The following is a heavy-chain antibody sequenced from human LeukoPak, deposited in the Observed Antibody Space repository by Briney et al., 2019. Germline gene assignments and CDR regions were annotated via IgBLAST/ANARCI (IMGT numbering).Heavy chain of an antibody. V-gene: IGHV3-30*18. J-gene: IGHJ4*02. CDR1: GFTLWTYG. CDR2: ILNDGSRT. Sequence: GGSLRLSCAVSGFTLWTYGMHCVRQAPGKGLQWVAVILNDGSRTYYADSVKGRFTISRDTSKNTLYLQMNSLRAEDTAVYFCAKDFDSSGSSYWGQGTLVTVSS. CDR3: AKDFDSSGSSY. D-gene: IGHD3-22*01.